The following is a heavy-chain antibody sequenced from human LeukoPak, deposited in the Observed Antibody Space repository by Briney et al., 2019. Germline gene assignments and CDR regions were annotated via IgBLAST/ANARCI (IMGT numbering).Heavy chain of an antibody. CDR2: IKEDGSEK. CDR1: GFTFSRSW. V-gene: IGHV3-7*01. J-gene: IGHJ4*02. D-gene: IGHD4-17*01. Sequence: PGGSLRLSCAASGFTFSRSWMTWVRQAPGKGLEWVANIKEDGSEKYYVDSVKGRFSISRDNAKNSLDLQMNSLRAEDTAVYYCARGKSDYGDTRDYWGQGTLVTVSS. CDR3: ARGKSDYGDTRDY.